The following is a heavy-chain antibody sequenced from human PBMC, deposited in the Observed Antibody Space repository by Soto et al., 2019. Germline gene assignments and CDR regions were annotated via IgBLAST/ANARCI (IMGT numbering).Heavy chain of an antibody. D-gene: IGHD6-6*01. CDR2: IYYSGST. Sequence: PSETLSLTCTVSGGSISSSSYYWGWIRQPPGKGLEWIGSIYYSGSTYYNPSLKSRVTISVDTSKNQFSLKLSSVTAADTAAYYCARRGFFIAAPPGYYFDYWGQGTLVTVSS. J-gene: IGHJ4*02. V-gene: IGHV4-39*01. CDR3: ARRGFFIAAPPGYYFDY. CDR1: GGSISSSSYY.